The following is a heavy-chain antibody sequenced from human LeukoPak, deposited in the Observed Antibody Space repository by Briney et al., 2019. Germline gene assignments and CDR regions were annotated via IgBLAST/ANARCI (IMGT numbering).Heavy chain of an antibody. CDR3: AKGVYSSSWYVLETYYFDY. D-gene: IGHD6-13*01. Sequence: GGSLRLSCAASGFTFSSFAMSWVRLAPGKRLEWVSTVDHSFGGTYYADSVKGRFTISRDNSKNTLCLQMNSLRAEDTAVYYCAKGVYSSSWYVLETYYFDYWGQGTLVTVSS. CDR1: GFTFSSFA. V-gene: IGHV3-23*01. CDR2: VDHSFGGT. J-gene: IGHJ4*02.